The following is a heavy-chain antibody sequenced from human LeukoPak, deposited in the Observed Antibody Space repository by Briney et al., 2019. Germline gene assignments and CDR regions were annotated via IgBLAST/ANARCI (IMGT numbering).Heavy chain of an antibody. CDR2: ISAYNGNT. V-gene: IGHV1-18*01. J-gene: IGHJ4*02. CDR1: GGTFSSYA. CDR3: ATLRGGYSYGDRSFDY. D-gene: IGHD5-18*01. Sequence: ASVKVSCKASGGTFSSYAISWVRQAPGQGLEWMGWISAYNGNTNYAQKLQGRVTMTTDTSTSTAYMELRSLRSDDTAVYYCATLRGGYSYGDRSFDYWGQGTLVTVSS.